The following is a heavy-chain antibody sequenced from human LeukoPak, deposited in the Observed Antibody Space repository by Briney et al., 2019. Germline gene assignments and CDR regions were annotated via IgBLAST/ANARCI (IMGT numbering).Heavy chain of an antibody. CDR1: GFTFSSYG. CDR2: ISYDGSDK. CDR3: ARDWGRRYSSGWYGDFDY. J-gene: IGHJ4*02. V-gene: IGHV3-30*03. D-gene: IGHD6-19*01. Sequence: GGSLRLSCAASGFTFSSYGIHWVRQAPGKGLEWVAVISYDGSDKYYADSVKGRFTISRDNSKNTLYLQMNSLRPEDTAVYYCARDWGRRYSSGWYGDFDYWGQGTLVTVSS.